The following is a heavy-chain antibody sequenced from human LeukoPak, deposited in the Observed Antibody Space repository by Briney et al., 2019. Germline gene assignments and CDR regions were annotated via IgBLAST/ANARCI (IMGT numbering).Heavy chain of an antibody. CDR2: ISFYNGDT. Sequence: AAGTVSFTASGYTFTHHGISWVRQAPGQGLEWLGWISFYNGDTKYGQKFQGRVTMSKDTATTTPYMDLTGLTSDDTAVYYCMTEPTNTSGRYAYFDFWGEGTLVTVSS. V-gene: IGHV1-18*01. CDR3: MTEPTNTSGRYAYFDF. D-gene: IGHD1-26*01. CDR1: GYTFTHHG. J-gene: IGHJ4*02.